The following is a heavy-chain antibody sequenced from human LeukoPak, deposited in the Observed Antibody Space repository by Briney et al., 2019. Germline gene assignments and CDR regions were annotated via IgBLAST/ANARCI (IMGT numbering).Heavy chain of an antibody. D-gene: IGHD2-8*02. V-gene: IGHV3-11*01. J-gene: IGHJ4*02. CDR2: ISGSGDAI. CDR3: ASLHDSTGFCFDY. Sequence: GSLRLPCVVSGFRFSDYYMCWIRQTPGKGLEFISYISGSGDAIYYTDSVKGRFTISRDNAKNSLYLQLDSLSAEDTAVYYCASLHDSTGFCFDYWGQGALVTVSS. CDR1: GFRFSDYY.